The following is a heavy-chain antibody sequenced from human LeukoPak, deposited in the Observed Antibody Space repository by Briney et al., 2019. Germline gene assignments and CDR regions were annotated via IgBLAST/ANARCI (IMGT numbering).Heavy chain of an antibody. CDR1: GGSISSHY. V-gene: IGHV4-59*11. CDR2: NYYSGST. J-gene: IGHJ5*02. Sequence: SETLSLTCTVSGGSISSHYWSWIRQPPGKGLEWIGYNYYSGSTNYNPSLKSRVTISVDTSKNQFSLKLSSVTAADTAVYYCARDSGSYGNWFDPWGQGTLVTVSS. D-gene: IGHD1-26*01. CDR3: ARDSGSYGNWFDP.